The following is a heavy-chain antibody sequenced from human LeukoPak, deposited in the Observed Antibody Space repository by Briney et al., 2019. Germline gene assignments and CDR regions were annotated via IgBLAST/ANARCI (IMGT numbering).Heavy chain of an antibody. CDR2: ISSSSSTI. Sequence: GGSLRLSCAASGFTFSSYSMNWVRQAPGKGLEWVSYISSSSSTIYYADSVKGRFTISRDNAKNSLYLQMNSLRSEDSAVYYCATPYPPGYSSGTKLGFDYWGQGTLVTVSS. CDR3: ATPYPPGYSSGTKLGFDY. D-gene: IGHD6-19*01. CDR1: GFTFSSYS. V-gene: IGHV3-48*01. J-gene: IGHJ4*02.